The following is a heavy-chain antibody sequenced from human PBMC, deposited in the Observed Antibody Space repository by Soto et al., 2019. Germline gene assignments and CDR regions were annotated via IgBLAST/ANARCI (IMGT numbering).Heavy chain of an antibody. Sequence: QVQLIQSGAEVKKPGASVKVSCKVSGHTLTELSMHWVRQAPGRGLEWMGGFDPEDGETIFAQKFQGRVTMTEDTSTDSTYMELTSLRSEDTAVYYCAAGGTRWLHSRFDYWGQGTLVTISS. V-gene: IGHV1-24*01. D-gene: IGHD1-1*01. CDR3: AAGGTRWLHSRFDY. CDR2: FDPEDGET. CDR1: GHTLTELS. J-gene: IGHJ4*02.